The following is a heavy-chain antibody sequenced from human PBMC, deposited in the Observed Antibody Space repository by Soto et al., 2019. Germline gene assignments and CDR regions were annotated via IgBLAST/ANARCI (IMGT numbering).Heavy chain of an antibody. D-gene: IGHD3-22*01. Sequence: PSETLSLTCTVSGGSISSYYWSWIRQPPGKGLEWIGYIYYSGSTNYNPSLKSRVTISVDTSKNQFSLKLSSVTAADTAVYYCARQPKDYYDSSGLPLYYYGMDVWGQGTTVTVS. J-gene: IGHJ6*02. CDR1: GGSISSYY. V-gene: IGHV4-59*08. CDR3: ARQPKDYYDSSGLPLYYYGMDV. CDR2: IYYSGST.